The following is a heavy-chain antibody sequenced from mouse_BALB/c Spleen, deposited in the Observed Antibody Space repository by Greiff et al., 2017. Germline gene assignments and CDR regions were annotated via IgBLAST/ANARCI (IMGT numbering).Heavy chain of an antibody. CDR2: ISSGGST. V-gene: IGHV5-6-5*01. CDR3: ARAYYYGSSYGGYFDY. Sequence: EVKVVESGGGLVKPGGSLKLSCAASGFTFSSYAMSWVRQTPEKRLEWVASISSGGSTYYPDSVKGRFTISRDNARNILYLQMSSLRSEDTAMYYCARAYYYGSSYGGYFDYWGQGTTLTVSS. J-gene: IGHJ2*01. CDR1: GFTFSSYA. D-gene: IGHD1-1*01.